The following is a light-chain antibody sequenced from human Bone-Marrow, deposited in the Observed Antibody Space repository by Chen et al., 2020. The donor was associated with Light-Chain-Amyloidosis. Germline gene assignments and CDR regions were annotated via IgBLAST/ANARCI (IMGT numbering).Light chain of an antibody. CDR3: QQYVAPPLT. CDR1: QSIFYSSTNNNY. CDR2: WTS. Sequence: DIVMTQSPDSMAVSPGERAIINCKSSQSIFYSSTNNNYLAWYQQKAGQPPKLLISWTSTRQSGVPDRFRGSGSGTDFTLTISSLQAEDVAVYFCQQYVAPPLTFGGGTKVEIK. J-gene: IGKJ4*01. V-gene: IGKV4-1*01.